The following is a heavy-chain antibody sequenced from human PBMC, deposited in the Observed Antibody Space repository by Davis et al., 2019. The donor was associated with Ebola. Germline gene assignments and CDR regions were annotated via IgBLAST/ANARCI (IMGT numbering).Heavy chain of an antibody. V-gene: IGHV1-69*02. CDR3: ALRLRYYYGMDV. D-gene: IGHD4-17*01. Sequence: SVKVSCKASGGTFSSYTISWVRQAPGQGLEWMGRIIPILGIANYAQKFQGRVTITADKSTSTAYMELSSLRSDDTAVYYCALRLRYYYGMDVWGQGTTVTVSS. CDR1: GGTFSSYT. CDR2: IIPILGIA. J-gene: IGHJ6*02.